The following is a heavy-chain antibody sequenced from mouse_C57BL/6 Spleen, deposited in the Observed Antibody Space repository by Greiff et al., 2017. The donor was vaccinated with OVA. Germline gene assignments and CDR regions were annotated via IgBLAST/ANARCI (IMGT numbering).Heavy chain of an antibody. CDR2: ISNGGGST. Sequence: EVMLVESGGGLVQPGGSLKLSCAASGFTFSDYYMYWVRQTPEKRLEWVAYISNGGGSTYYPDTVKGRFTISRDNAKNTLYLQMSRLKSEDTAMYYCARPRVTTRGFAYWGQGTLVTVSA. V-gene: IGHV5-12*01. CDR1: GFTFSDYY. J-gene: IGHJ3*01. CDR3: ARPRVTTRGFAY. D-gene: IGHD2-2*01.